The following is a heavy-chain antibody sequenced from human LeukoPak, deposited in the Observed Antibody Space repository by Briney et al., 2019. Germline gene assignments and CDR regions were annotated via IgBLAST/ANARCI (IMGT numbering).Heavy chain of an antibody. CDR1: GFTFSSSW. CDR3: ARGSTYGSGSYYPYYFDY. D-gene: IGHD3-10*01. V-gene: IGHV3-74*01. J-gene: IGHJ4*02. CDR2: ISSDGSVT. Sequence: PVGSLRLSCAASGFTFSSSWMHWVRQAPGKGLVWVSRISSDGSVTTYADSVKGRFTISRDNAKNTLYLQMNSLRAEDTAVYYCARGSTYGSGSYYPYYFDYWGQGTLVTVSS.